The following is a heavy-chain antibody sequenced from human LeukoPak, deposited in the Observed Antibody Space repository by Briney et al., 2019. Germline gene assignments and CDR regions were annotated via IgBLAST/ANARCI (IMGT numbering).Heavy chain of an antibody. CDR2: IFYSGST. CDR1: GGSIRSYD. CDR3: AGSYSNYGDNWFDP. V-gene: IGHV4-59*01. Sequence: SETLSLTCTISGGSIRSYDWSWIRQPPGKGLEWIGYIFYSGSTNYNPSLKSRVTISVDTSKNQFSLKLSSVTAADTAVYYCAGSYSNYGDNWFDPWGQGTLVTVSS. J-gene: IGHJ5*02. D-gene: IGHD4-11*01.